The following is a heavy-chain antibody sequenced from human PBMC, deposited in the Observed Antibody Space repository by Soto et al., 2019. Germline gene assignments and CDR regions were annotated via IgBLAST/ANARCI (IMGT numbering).Heavy chain of an antibody. V-gene: IGHV4-39*01. Sequence: ETLSLTCTVSGGSISSSSYYWGWIRQPPGKGLEWIGSIYYSGSTYYNPSLKSRVTISVDTSKNQFSLKLSSVTAADTAVYYCTRPQITIFGEGVLQSIYYYYGMDVWGQGTTVTVSS. J-gene: IGHJ6*02. D-gene: IGHD3-3*01. CDR3: TRPQITIFGEGVLQSIYYYYGMDV. CDR2: IYYSGST. CDR1: GGSISSSSYY.